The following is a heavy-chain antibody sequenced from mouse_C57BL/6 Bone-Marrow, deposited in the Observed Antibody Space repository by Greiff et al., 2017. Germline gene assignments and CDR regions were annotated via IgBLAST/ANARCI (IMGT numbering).Heavy chain of an antibody. CDR1: GYTFTSYW. Sequence: QVQLQQPGAELVKPGASVKLSCKASGYTFTSYWMHWVKQRPGQGLEWIGMIHPNSGSTNYNEKFKSKATLTVDKSSCTAYMQLSSLTSEDSAVYYCAREGGIYYGYGGCAYWGQGTLVTVSA. CDR2: IHPNSGST. J-gene: IGHJ3*01. CDR3: AREGGIYYGYGGCAY. V-gene: IGHV1-64*01. D-gene: IGHD2-2*01.